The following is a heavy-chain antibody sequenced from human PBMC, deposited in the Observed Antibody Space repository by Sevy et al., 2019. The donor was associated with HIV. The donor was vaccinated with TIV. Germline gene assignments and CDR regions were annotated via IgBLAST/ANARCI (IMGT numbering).Heavy chain of an antibody. CDR3: AQGYYFTY. CDR1: RSTFVSND. Sequence: ASVKVSCKASRSTFVSNDINWLRQAPGQGLGWVGWMRPNSGEVGYAQKFQGRVTMTRNISRTTAYMELGRLRFDDTAVYYCAQGYYFTYWGQGTVVTVSS. J-gene: IGHJ4*02. D-gene: IGHD3-22*01. CDR2: MRPNSGEV. V-gene: IGHV1-8*01.